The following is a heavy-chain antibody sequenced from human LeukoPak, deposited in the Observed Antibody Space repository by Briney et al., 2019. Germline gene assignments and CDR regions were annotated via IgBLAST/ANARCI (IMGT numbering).Heavy chain of an antibody. V-gene: IGHV4-59*01. CDR3: ARGIKAGLGEAPAY. D-gene: IGHD3-10*01. Sequence: SETLSLTCTVSGGSFSTYYWSWIRQPPGKGLEWIGYINFSGSTTYSPSLKSRVTISVDPSKSQFSLKLTSVTAADTAVYYCARGIKAGLGEAPAYWGQGTLVTVSS. CDR1: GGSFSTYY. J-gene: IGHJ4*02. CDR2: INFSGST.